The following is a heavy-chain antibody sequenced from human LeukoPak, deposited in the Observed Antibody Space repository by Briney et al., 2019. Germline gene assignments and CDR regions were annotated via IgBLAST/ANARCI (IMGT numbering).Heavy chain of an antibody. V-gene: IGHV3-30-3*01. D-gene: IGHD3-3*01. J-gene: IGHJ4*02. CDR3: ARRGLRFLEWLLPYFDY. Sequence: PGGSLRLSCAASGFTFSSYAMHWVRQAPGKGLEWVAVISYDGSNKYYADSVKGRFTISRDNSKNTLYLQMNSLRAEDTAVYYCARRGLRFLEWLLPYFDYWAQGTLVTVSS. CDR1: GFTFSSYA. CDR2: ISYDGSNK.